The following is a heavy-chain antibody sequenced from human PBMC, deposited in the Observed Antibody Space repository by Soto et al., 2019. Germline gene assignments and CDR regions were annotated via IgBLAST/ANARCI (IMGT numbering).Heavy chain of an antibody. J-gene: IGHJ4*01. CDR2: TYYMSKWYN. V-gene: IGHV6-1*01. Sequence: QVQLQQSGPGLVKPSQTLSLTCAISGDSVSSNSAAWHWIRQSPSRGLEWLGRTYYMSKWYNDYAVSVKSRMTIHPDTSRNHFSLQLNSVTPEDTAVYYCAREVYGDSGGMDYWGQGTLVTVSS. CDR3: AREVYGDSGGMDY. D-gene: IGHD4-17*01. CDR1: GDSVSSNSAA.